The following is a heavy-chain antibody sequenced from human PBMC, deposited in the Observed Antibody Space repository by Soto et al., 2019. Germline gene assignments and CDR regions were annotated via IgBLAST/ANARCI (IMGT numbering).Heavy chain of an antibody. Sequence: EVQLLDSGGGLVQPGGSLRLSCAASGFTFSGDALTWVRQAPGKGLEWVSALSGGGDATFYADSVKGRFTISRDNSKNTLYLQMNTLRAEDTAVYYCARKVSGSTGRPDLWYFDLWGRGTLVTVSS. CDR3: ARKVSGSTGRPDLWYFDL. D-gene: IGHD3-10*01. CDR2: LSGGGDAT. CDR1: GFTFSGDA. V-gene: IGHV3-23*01. J-gene: IGHJ2*01.